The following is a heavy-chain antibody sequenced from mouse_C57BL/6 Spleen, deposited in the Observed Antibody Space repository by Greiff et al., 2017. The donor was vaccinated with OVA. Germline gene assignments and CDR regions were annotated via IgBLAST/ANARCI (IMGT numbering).Heavy chain of an antibody. J-gene: IGHJ4*01. V-gene: IGHV1-39*01. CDR2: INPNYGTT. D-gene: IGHD1-1*01. CDR3: ARGSSYLTGGYAMDY. Sequence: EVKLMESGPELVKPGASVKISCKASGYSFTDYNMNWVKQSNGKSLEWIGVINPNYGTTSYNQKFKGKATLTVDQSSSTAYMQLNSLTSEDSAVYYCARGSSYLTGGYAMDYWGQGTSVTVSS. CDR1: GYSFTDYN.